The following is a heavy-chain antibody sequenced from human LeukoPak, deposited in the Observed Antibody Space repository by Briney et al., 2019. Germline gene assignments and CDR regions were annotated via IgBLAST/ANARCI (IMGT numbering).Heavy chain of an antibody. Sequence: GASVKVSCKASGYTFTGYYMHWVRQAPGQGLEWMGWINPNSGGTNYAQKFQGWVTMTRDTSISTAYMELSRLRSDDTAVYYCARGGYSGYDLTYYYYGMDVWGQGTTVTVSS. J-gene: IGHJ6*02. D-gene: IGHD5-12*01. CDR3: ARGGYSGYDLTYYYYGMDV. CDR1: GYTFTGYY. CDR2: INPNSGGT. V-gene: IGHV1-2*04.